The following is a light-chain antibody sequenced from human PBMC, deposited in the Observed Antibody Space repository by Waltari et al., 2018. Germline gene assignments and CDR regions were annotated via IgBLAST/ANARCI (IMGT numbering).Light chain of an antibody. CDR3: QQYGSSLLT. CDR2: DAA. V-gene: IGKV3D-20*01. Sequence: EIVLTQSPATLSLSPGARATLSCGASQSVSRRYLAWYQQKPVPAPRLLIYDAASRSTGIPDMFIGSGSGTDFTLTISRLEPEDFAVYYCQQYGSSLLTFGGGTKVEIK. CDR1: QSVSRRY. J-gene: IGKJ4*01.